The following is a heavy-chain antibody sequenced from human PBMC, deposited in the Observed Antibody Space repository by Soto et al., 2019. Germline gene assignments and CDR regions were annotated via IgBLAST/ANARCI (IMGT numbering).Heavy chain of an antibody. CDR1: GYTFTGYY. CDR2: INPNSGGT. D-gene: IGHD3-3*01. Sequence: ALVKLYCKASGYTFTGYYMDWVRQAPGQGLEWMGWINPNSGGTNYAQKFQGRVTMTRDTSKNQFSLTLSSVTAEDTAVYYCARTNYDFWSGLDYWGQGTLVTVSS. V-gene: IGHV1-2*02. J-gene: IGHJ4*02. CDR3: ARTNYDFWSGLDY.